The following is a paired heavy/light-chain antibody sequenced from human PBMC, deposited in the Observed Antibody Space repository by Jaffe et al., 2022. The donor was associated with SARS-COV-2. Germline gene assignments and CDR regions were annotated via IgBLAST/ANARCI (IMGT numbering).Heavy chain of an antibody. J-gene: IGHJ1*01. D-gene: IGHD6-13*01. CDR3: ARTAVAGLWYFQH. CDR1: GASITSGGYY. Sequence: QVQLQESGPGLVKPSQTLSLTCSVSGASITSGGYYWSWIRQHPGKGLEWIGYIDYSGSAYYNPSLKSRVTISVDTSKNLFSLKLTSVNVADAAVYYCARTAVAGLWYFQHWGQGTLVTVSS. V-gene: IGHV4-31*03. CDR2: IDYSGSA.
Light chain of an antibody. V-gene: IGKV3-11*01. J-gene: IGKJ4*01. CDR1: QSVSTY. CDR3: QQRSSWPPQIT. CDR2: EAS. Sequence: EVLLTQSPATLSLSPGERVTLSCRASQSVSTYLAWYQQKPGQAPRLLIYEASNRAIGIPPRFSGSGSGTDFTLTISSLEPEDFAVYYCQQRSSWPPQITFGGGTKVEIK.